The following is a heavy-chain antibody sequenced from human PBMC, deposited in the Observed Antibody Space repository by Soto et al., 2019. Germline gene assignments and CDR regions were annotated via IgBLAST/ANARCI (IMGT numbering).Heavy chain of an antibody. Sequence: PGGSLRLSCAASGFTFSLYGMHWVRQAPGKGLEWVAVISYDGSNKYYADSVKGRFTISRDSSKNTLYLQMNSLRAEDTAVYYCAKDRVSGSGRVPLNYYGMDVWGQGTTVTVSS. CDR1: GFTFSLYG. V-gene: IGHV3-30*18. CDR2: ISYDGSNK. D-gene: IGHD3-10*01. CDR3: AKDRVSGSGRVPLNYYGMDV. J-gene: IGHJ6*02.